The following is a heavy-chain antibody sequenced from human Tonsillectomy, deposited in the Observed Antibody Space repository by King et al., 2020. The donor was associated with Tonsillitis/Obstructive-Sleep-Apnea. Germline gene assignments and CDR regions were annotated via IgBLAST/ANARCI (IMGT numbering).Heavy chain of an antibody. CDR1: GFTFSDYY. V-gene: IGHV3-11*01. D-gene: IGHD6-13*01. CDR3: AGEYSSSWSSLYYCYMAV. J-gene: IGHJ6*03. CDR2: IGSSGSTI. Sequence: VQLVESGRGLVRPGGSLRLSCAASGFTFSDYYMSWIRQAPGKGLEWVSYIGSSGSTIYYADSVQGRFTISRDNVKNSLYLQMNSLRAEDTAVYYCAGEYSSSWSSLYYCYMAVWGKGPTVTVSS.